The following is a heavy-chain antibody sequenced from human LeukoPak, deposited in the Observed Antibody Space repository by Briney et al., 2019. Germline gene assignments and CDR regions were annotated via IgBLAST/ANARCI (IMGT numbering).Heavy chain of an antibody. CDR2: ISWNSGSI. Sequence: GRSLRLSCAASGFTFDDYAMHWVRQAPGKGLEWVSGISWNSGSIGYADSVKGRFTISRDNAKNSLYLQMNSLRAEDTALYYCAKASITMARGVFAFDIWGQGAMVTVSS. CDR3: AKASITMARGVFAFDI. V-gene: IGHV3-9*01. CDR1: GFTFDDYA. J-gene: IGHJ3*02. D-gene: IGHD3-10*01.